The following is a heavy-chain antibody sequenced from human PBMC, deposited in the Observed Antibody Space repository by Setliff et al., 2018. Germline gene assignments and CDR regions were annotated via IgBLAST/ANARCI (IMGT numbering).Heavy chain of an antibody. Sequence: SETLSLTCTVYGGSISTYYWTWIRQPPGKALEWIGYIYYSGTTNYSPSLKSRVTISVDTSKNQFSLKLSSVTAADTAVYYCARLYYNFWSGYFWEHAQFDPWGQGTLVTVSS. CDR1: GGSISTYY. V-gene: IGHV4-59*12. J-gene: IGHJ5*02. CDR3: ARLYYNFWSGYFWEHAQFDP. CDR2: IYYSGTT. D-gene: IGHD3-3*01.